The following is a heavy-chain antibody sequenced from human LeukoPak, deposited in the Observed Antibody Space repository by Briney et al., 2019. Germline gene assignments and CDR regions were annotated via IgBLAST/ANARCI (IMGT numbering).Heavy chain of an antibody. J-gene: IGHJ4*02. CDR2: IIPILGIA. V-gene: IGHV1-69*04. CDR3: ARDLTGSGY. CDR1: GGXFSSYA. D-gene: IGHD7-27*01. Sequence: SVKVSCKASGGXFSSYAISWVRQAPGQGLEWMGRIIPILGIANYAQKFQGRVTITADKSTSTAYMELSSLRSEDTAVYYCARDLTGSGYWGQGTLVTVSS.